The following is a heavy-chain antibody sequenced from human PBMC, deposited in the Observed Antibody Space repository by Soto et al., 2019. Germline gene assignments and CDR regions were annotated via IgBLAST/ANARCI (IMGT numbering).Heavy chain of an antibody. CDR2: IYTSGST. Sequence: LSLTCTVSGGSISSYYWSWIRQPAGKGLEWIGRIYTSGSTNYNPSLKSRVTMSVDTSKNQFSLKLSSVTAADTAVYYCARDPVTTYLYYGMDVWGQGTTVTVSS. CDR3: ARDPVTTYLYYGMDV. CDR1: GGSISSYY. V-gene: IGHV4-4*07. D-gene: IGHD4-17*01. J-gene: IGHJ6*02.